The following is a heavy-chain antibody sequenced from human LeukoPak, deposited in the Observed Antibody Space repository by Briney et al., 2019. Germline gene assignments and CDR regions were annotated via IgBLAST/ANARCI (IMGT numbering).Heavy chain of an antibody. J-gene: IGHJ4*02. CDR1: GYTFTGHY. CDR2: INPSGGGT. D-gene: IGHD6-13*01. CDR3: AREAAAGTTSFDY. Sequence: ASVKVSCKASGYTFTGHYMHWVRQAPGQGLEWMGIINPSGGGTSYAQKFQGRVTMTRDTSTSTVYMELSSLRSEDTAVYYCAREAAAGTTSFDYWGQGTLVTVSS. V-gene: IGHV1-46*01.